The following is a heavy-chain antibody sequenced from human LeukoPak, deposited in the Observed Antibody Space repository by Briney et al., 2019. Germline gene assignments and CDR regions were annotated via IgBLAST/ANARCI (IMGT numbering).Heavy chain of an antibody. CDR2: INHSGST. D-gene: IGHD1-7*01. V-gene: IGHV4-34*01. J-gene: IGHJ4*02. CDR1: GGSFSGYY. Sequence: SETLSLTCAVYGGSFSGYYWSWIRHPPGKGLEWIGEINHSGSTNYNPSLKSRVTISVDTSKNQFSLKLSSVTAADTAVYYCARVPYNWNYGAYFDYWGQGTLVTVSS. CDR3: ARVPYNWNYGAYFDY.